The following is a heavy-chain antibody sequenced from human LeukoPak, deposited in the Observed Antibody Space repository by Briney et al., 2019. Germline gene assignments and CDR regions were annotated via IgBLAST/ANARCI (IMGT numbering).Heavy chain of an antibody. CDR2: ICRSSSYI. V-gene: IGHV3-21*01. CDR3: AREAAYDFWSGYYTIFPRMVDY. D-gene: IGHD3-3*01. CDR1: GFTFSSYS. J-gene: IGHJ4*02. Sequence: GGSLRLSCAASGFTFSSYSMNWVRQAPGKGLEWVSSICRSSSYIYYADSVKGRFTISRDNAKNSLYLQMNSLRAEDTGVYYCAREAAYDFWSGYYTIFPRMVDYWGQGTLVAVSS.